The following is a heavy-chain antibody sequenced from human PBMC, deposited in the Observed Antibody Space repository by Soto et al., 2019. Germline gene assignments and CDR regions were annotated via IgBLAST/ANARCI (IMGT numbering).Heavy chain of an antibody. CDR2: ISGSGGST. J-gene: IGHJ5*02. V-gene: IGHV3-23*01. Sequence: PGGSLRLSCAASGFTFSGDAMSWVRQAPGKGLEWVSAISGSGGSTYYADSVKGRFTISRDNSKNTLYLQMNSLRAEDTAVYYCAKMVVAATEGTWFDPWGQGTLVTVSS. CDR3: AKMVVAATEGTWFDP. CDR1: GFTFSGDA. D-gene: IGHD2-15*01.